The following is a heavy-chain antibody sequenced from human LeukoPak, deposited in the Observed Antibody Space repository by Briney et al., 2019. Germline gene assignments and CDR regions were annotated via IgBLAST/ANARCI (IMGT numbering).Heavy chain of an antibody. CDR1: GISFSSYE. CDR3: ASASLYSSSWYCYFDY. Sequence: GGSLRLSCAVSGISFSSYEMNWVRQAPGKGLEWVSYISSGGTTIYYADSVKGRFTISRDNAKNSLYLQMNNLRAEDTAVYYCASASLYSSSWYCYFDYWGRGTLVTVSS. V-gene: IGHV3-48*03. J-gene: IGHJ4*02. CDR2: ISSGGTTI. D-gene: IGHD6-13*01.